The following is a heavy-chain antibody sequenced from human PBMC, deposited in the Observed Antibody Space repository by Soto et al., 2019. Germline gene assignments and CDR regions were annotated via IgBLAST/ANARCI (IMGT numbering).Heavy chain of an antibody. CDR2: IYYSGST. CDR3: ARALRGSFFDY. V-gene: IGHV4-30-4*01. D-gene: IGHD1-26*01. CDR1: GGSISSGYYY. Sequence: SETLSLTCTVSGGSISSGYYYWSWIRQPPGKGLEWIGYIYYSGSTYYNPSLKSRVTISVDTSKNQFSLKLSSVTAADTAVYYCARALRGSFFDYWGQGTLVTVSS. J-gene: IGHJ4*02.